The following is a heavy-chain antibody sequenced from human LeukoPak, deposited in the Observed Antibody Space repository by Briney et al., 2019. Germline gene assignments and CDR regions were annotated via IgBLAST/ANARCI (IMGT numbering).Heavy chain of an antibody. Sequence: PGGSLRLSCAASGFTFSSYAMSWVRQAPGKGLEWVSAISGSGGSIYYADSVKGRFTLSRDNSKNTLYLQMNSLRAEDTAVYYCATGYSSGWFWGLVYWGQGTLVTVSS. CDR3: ATGYSSGWFWGLVY. CDR1: GFTFSSYA. CDR2: ISGSGGSI. V-gene: IGHV3-23*01. D-gene: IGHD6-19*01. J-gene: IGHJ4*02.